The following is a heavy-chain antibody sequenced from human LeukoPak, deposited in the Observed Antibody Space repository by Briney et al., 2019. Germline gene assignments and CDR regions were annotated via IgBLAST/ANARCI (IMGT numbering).Heavy chain of an antibody. D-gene: IGHD3-10*01. J-gene: IGHJ4*02. CDR3: AREASSGTLFDY. Sequence: GGSVTLSCAASGFTFSSYWMSWVRQAPGKGLEWVANIKQDGSEKYYVDSVKGRFTISRDNAKNSLYLQMNSLRAEDTAVYYCAREASSGTLFDYWGQGPLVIV. V-gene: IGHV3-7*05. CDR1: GFTFSSYW. CDR2: IKQDGSEK.